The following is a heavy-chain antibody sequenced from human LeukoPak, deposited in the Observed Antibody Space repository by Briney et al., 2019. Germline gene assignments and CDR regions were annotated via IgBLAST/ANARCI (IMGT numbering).Heavy chain of an antibody. Sequence: GEPLKISCQTSGYIFTTYWIGWVRQMPGKGLEWIGIIYPGDSDTRYSPSFQGQVTISADKSINTAYLRWSSLKASDTAMYYCARPHTLGRITMYYFDYWGQGTLVTVSS. D-gene: IGHD3-10*02. V-gene: IGHV5-51*01. CDR2: IYPGDSDT. CDR3: ARPHTLGRITMYYFDY. CDR1: GYIFTTYW. J-gene: IGHJ4*02.